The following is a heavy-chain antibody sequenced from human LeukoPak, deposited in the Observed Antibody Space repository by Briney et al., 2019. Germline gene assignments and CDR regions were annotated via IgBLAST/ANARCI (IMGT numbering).Heavy chain of an antibody. CDR2: ISTGSSNI. CDR1: GFTFSSYR. CDR3: ARTLDYYFDY. J-gene: IGHJ4*02. V-gene: IGHV3-21*01. D-gene: IGHD1-1*01. Sequence: PGGSLRLSCAASGFTFSSYRMNWVRQAPGKGLEWVSSISTGSSNIYYADSVKGRFTISRDNAKNSLYLQMNNLRAEDTAVYYCARTLDYYFDYWGQGTLVTVSS.